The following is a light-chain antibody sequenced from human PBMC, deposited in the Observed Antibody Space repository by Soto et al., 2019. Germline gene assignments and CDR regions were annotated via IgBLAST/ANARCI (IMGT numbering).Light chain of an antibody. Sequence: EIVLTQSPATLSLSPGERATLSCRASQSISYYLAWYQQRPGQAPRLLIYDASKRATGIPARFSGSRSETDFTLTISSLEPDDFAIYYCQQRTFGGGTRVEIK. CDR1: QSISYY. CDR2: DAS. CDR3: QQRT. V-gene: IGKV3-11*01. J-gene: IGKJ4*01.